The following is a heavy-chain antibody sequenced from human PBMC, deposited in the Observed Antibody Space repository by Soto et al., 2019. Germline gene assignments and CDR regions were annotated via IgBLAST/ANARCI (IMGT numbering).Heavy chain of an antibody. CDR3: ATSRAYYGSGSYYNAYNVFNWFDP. Sequence: SETLSLTCAVYGGSFSGYYWRWIRQPPGKGLEWIGEINHSGSTNYNPSLKSRVTISVDTSKNQFSLKLSSVTAADTAVYYCATSRAYYGSGSYYNAYNVFNWFDPWGQGTLVTVSS. J-gene: IGHJ5*02. V-gene: IGHV4-34*01. D-gene: IGHD3-10*01. CDR1: GGSFSGYY. CDR2: INHSGST.